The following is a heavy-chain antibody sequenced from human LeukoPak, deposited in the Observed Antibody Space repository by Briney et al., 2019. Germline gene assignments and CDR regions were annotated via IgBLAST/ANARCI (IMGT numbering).Heavy chain of an antibody. CDR1: GFTFSSYE. D-gene: IGHD4-11*01. V-gene: IGHV3-48*03. CDR2: ISSSGSTI. CDR3: ARVTTDFDY. J-gene: IGHJ4*02. Sequence: PGGSLRLSCAASGFTFSSYEMNWVRQAPGKGLEWVSYISSSGSTIYYADPVKGRFTISRDNAKNSLYLQMNSLRAEDTAVYYCARVTTDFDYWGQGTLVTVPS.